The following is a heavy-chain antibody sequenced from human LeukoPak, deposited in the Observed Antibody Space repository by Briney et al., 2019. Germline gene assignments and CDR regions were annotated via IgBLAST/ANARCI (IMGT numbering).Heavy chain of an antibody. J-gene: IGHJ4*02. V-gene: IGHV4-34*01. Sequence: PGGSLRLSCAASGFTFSSYAMSWVRQAPGKGLEWIGEINHSGSTNYNPSLKSRVTISVDTSKNQFSLKLSSVTAADTAVYYCARVRIYYFDYWGQGTLVTVSS. CDR1: GFTFSSYA. CDR3: ARVRIYYFDY. D-gene: IGHD2-15*01. CDR2: INHSGST.